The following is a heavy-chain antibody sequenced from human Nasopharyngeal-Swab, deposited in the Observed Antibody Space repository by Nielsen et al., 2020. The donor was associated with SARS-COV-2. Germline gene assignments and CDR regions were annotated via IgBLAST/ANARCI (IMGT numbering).Heavy chain of an antibody. J-gene: IGHJ6*02. CDR2: IYTSGST. CDR3: ARVITMVRGVIIRHYGMDV. V-gene: IGHV4-4*07. Sequence: SETLSLTCTVSGGSISSYYWSWIRQPAGKGLEWIGRIYTSGSTNYNPFLKSRVTMSVDTSKNQFSLKLSSVTAADTAVYYCARVITMVRGVIIRHYGMDVWGQGTTVTVSS. D-gene: IGHD3-10*01. CDR1: GGSISSYY.